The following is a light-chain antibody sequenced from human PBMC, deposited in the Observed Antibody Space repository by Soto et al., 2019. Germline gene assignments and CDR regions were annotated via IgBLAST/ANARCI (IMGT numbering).Light chain of an antibody. V-gene: IGLV2-14*01. Sequence: QSALTQPASVSGSPGQSITISCTGTSSDVGDYNYVSWYQQHPGKVPKLMIYDVSNRPSGVSYRFSGSKSGNTASLTISGLHAEDEADYYGSSYTSSTSTRAFGGGTKLTVL. CDR1: SSDVGDYNY. J-gene: IGLJ2*01. CDR3: SSYTSSTSTRA. CDR2: DVS.